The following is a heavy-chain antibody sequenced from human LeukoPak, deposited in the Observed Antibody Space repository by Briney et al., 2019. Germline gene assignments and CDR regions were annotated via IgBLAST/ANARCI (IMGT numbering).Heavy chain of an antibody. CDR3: ARDRSRRYSGSYFPLGLGGVGKVGVTIDY. J-gene: IGHJ4*02. V-gene: IGHV3-21*01. Sequence: PGGSLRLSCAASGFTFSSYSMNWVRQAPGKGLEWVSSISSSSSYIYYADSVKGRFTISRDNAKNSLYLQMNSLRAEDTAVYYCARDRSRRYSGSYFPLGLGGVGKVGVTIDYWGQGTLVTVSS. CDR2: ISSSSSYI. CDR1: GFTFSSYS. D-gene: IGHD1-26*01.